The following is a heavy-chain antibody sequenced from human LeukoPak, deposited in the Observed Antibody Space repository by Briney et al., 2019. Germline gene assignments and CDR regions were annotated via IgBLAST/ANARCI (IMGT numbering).Heavy chain of an antibody. V-gene: IGHV3-7*01. D-gene: IGHD1-26*01. CDR1: GFTFSNYW. CDR3: ARDPVEWELLLDY. CDR2: MNIDGSEK. J-gene: IGHJ4*02. Sequence: HSGGSLRLSCAASGFTFSNYWMGWVRQAPGKRPEWVANMNIDGSEKYYADSVKGRFSISRDNARNSVHLQMASLRVEDTAVYYCARDPVEWELLLDYWGQGTLVTVSS.